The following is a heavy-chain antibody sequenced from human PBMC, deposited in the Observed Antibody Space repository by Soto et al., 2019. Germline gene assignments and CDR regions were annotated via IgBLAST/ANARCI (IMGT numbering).Heavy chain of an antibody. D-gene: IGHD4-17*01. CDR2: INHSGST. V-gene: IGHV4-34*01. Sequence: SETLSLTCAVYGGSFSGYYWSWIRQPPGKGLEWIGEINHSGSTNYNPSLKSRVTISVDTSKNQFSLKLSSVTAADTAVYYCARGPYGGNEYYYYGMDVWGQGTTVT. CDR1: GGSFSGYY. J-gene: IGHJ6*02. CDR3: ARGPYGGNEYYYYGMDV.